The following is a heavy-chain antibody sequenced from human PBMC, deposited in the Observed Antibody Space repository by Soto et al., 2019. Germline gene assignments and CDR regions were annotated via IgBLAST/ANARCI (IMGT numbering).Heavy chain of an antibody. CDR3: ARDIESVTAKHFFYYYAMDV. J-gene: IGHJ6*02. CDR1: GFTVSNYG. Sequence: ASVKVSCKASGFTVSNYGLNWVRQAPGQGLEWMGWVSANNGHTNYAQNLQGRVSMTTDTSTSTAYMELRGLRFDDTAVYYCARDIESVTAKHFFYYYAMDVWGQGTTVTVSS. CDR2: VSANNGHT. V-gene: IGHV1-18*01. D-gene: IGHD2-8*01.